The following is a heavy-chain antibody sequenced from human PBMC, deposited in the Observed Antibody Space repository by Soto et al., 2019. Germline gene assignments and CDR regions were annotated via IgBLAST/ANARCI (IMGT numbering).Heavy chain of an antibody. CDR2: INPNSGGT. CDR3: ARDHTLRFLEWLFDY. D-gene: IGHD3-3*01. CDR1: GYTFTGYY. J-gene: IGHJ4*02. Sequence: ASVKVSCKASGYTFTGYYMHWVRQAPGQGLEWMGWINPNSGGTNYAQKFQGRVTMTRDTSISTAYMELSRLRSDDTAVYYCARDHTLRFLEWLFDYWGQGTLVTVSS. V-gene: IGHV1-2*02.